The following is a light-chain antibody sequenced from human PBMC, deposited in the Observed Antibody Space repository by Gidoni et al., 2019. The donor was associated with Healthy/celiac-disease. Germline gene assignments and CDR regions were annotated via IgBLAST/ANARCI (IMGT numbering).Light chain of an antibody. J-gene: IGKJ5*01. CDR2: GAS. V-gene: IGKV3-20*01. CDR3: QQYGSSPST. CDR1: QSVSSSY. Sequence: EIVLTQSPGTLSLSPGESATLSCRASQSVSSSYLAWYQQKPGQAPRLLIYGASSRDTGIPDRFSGSGSGTDFTLTISRLEPEDFAVYYCQQYGSSPSTFGQGTRLEIK.